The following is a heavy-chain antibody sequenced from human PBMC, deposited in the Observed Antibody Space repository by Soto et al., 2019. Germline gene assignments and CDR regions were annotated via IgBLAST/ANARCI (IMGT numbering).Heavy chain of an antibody. J-gene: IGHJ6*02. CDR1: GFTFSSYS. Sequence: EVQLVESGGGLVQPGGSLRLSCAASGFTFSSYSMNWVRQAPGKGLEWVSYISSSSSTIYYADSVKGRFTISRDNAKNSLYLQMNSLRDEDTAVYYCARDRSSGYLYYYYYYGMDVWGQGTTVTVSS. CDR2: ISSSSSTI. V-gene: IGHV3-48*02. CDR3: ARDRSSGYLYYYYYYGMDV. D-gene: IGHD3-3*01.